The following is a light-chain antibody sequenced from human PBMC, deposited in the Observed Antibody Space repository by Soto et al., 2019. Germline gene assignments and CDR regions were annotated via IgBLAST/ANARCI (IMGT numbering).Light chain of an antibody. Sequence: QSALTQPPSVSGSPGQSVTISCTGTSSDVGSYNRVSWYQQPPGTAPKLMIYEVNNRPSGVPDRFSGSKSGNTASLTISGLQAEDEADYYCSSYTTSSTFHWVFGGGTKLTVL. CDR1: SSDVGSYNR. CDR3: SSYTTSSTFHWV. CDR2: EVN. V-gene: IGLV2-18*02. J-gene: IGLJ3*02.